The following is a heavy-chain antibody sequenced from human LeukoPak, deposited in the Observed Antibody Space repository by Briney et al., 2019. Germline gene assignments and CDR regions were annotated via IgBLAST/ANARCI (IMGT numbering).Heavy chain of an antibody. V-gene: IGHV1-69*04. CDR3: AKSYYGSGSPSNYYYGMDV. J-gene: IGHJ6*02. CDR1: GGTFSSYA. Sequence: GASVKVSCKASGGTFSSYAISWVRQAPGQGLEWMGRIIPILGIANYAQRFQGRVTITADKSTSTAYMELSSLRSEDTAVYYCAKSYYGSGSPSNYYYGMDVWGQGTTVTVSS. CDR2: IIPILGIA. D-gene: IGHD3-10*01.